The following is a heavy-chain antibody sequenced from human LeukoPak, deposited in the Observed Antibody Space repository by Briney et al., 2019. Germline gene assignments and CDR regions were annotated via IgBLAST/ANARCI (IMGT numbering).Heavy chain of an antibody. V-gene: IGHV1-2*04. Sequence: ATVKISCKTSGYNFIANSIHWVRQAPGQGLEWMGWINPNSGGTNYAQKFQGWVTMTRDTSISTAYMELSRLRSDDTAVYYCARALYRQSSSWYFGYWGQGTPVTVSS. J-gene: IGHJ4*02. CDR2: INPNSGGT. CDR3: ARALYRQSSSWYFGY. D-gene: IGHD6-13*01. CDR1: GYNFIANS.